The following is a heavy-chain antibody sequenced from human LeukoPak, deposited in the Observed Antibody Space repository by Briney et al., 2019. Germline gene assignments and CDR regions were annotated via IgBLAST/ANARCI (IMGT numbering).Heavy chain of an antibody. CDR3: ARDLRGSSCYDY. CDR1: GGSLSSYY. D-gene: IGHD2-2*01. Sequence: SETLSLTCTVSGGSLSSYYWSWIRQPPGKGLEWIGYIYYSGSTSYNPSLRSRVTISVDTSKNQFSLKLSSVTAADTALYYCARDLRGSSCYDYWGQGTLVTVSS. V-gene: IGHV4-59*01. CDR2: IYYSGST. J-gene: IGHJ4*02.